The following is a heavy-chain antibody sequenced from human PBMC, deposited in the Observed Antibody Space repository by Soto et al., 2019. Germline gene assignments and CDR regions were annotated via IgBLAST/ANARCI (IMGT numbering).Heavy chain of an antibody. CDR1: GYTFTSYG. CDR2: INANNGNT. V-gene: IGHV1-18*01. D-gene: IGHD7-27*01. CDR3: ARDLNLGLGDY. J-gene: IGHJ4*02. Sequence: QVQLVQSGAEVKKPGASVKVSCKASGYTFTSYGLSWVRQAPGQGLEWMGWINANNGNTKYAQKLQGRVTMTTDTSTTTAYMELRSLRSDDTSVYYCARDLNLGLGDYWGQGTLVTVSS.